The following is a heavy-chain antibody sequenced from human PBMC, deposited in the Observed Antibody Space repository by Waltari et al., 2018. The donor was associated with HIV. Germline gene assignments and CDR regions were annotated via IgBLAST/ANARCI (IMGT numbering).Heavy chain of an antibody. Sequence: QVQLQESGPGLVKTSENLSLTCTVSGGSISSYYWSWIRQPAGKGLEWIGRIYTSGSTNYNPSLKSRVTMSVDTSKNQFSLKLSSVTAADTAVYYCARDSVTTTYNWFDPWGQGTLVTVSS. D-gene: IGHD4-4*01. CDR2: IYTSGST. V-gene: IGHV4-4*07. CDR1: GGSISSYY. CDR3: ARDSVTTTYNWFDP. J-gene: IGHJ5*02.